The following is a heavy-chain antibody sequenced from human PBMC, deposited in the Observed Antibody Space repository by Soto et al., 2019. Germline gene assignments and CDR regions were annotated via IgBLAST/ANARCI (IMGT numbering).Heavy chain of an antibody. Sequence: SETLSLTCAVYGGSFSGYYWSWIRQPPGKGLEWIGEINHSGSTNYNPSLKSRVTISVDTSKKQFSLKLSSVTAADTAVYYCARSLYSGSYTNWFDPWGQGTLVTAPQ. J-gene: IGHJ5*02. CDR1: GGSFSGYY. V-gene: IGHV4-34*01. CDR2: INHSGST. CDR3: ARSLYSGSYTNWFDP. D-gene: IGHD1-26*01.